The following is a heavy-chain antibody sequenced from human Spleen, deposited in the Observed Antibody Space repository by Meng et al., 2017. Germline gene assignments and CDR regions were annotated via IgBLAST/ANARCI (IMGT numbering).Heavy chain of an antibody. J-gene: IGHJ5*02. CDR1: GYSFSSHW. D-gene: IGHD3-10*01. V-gene: IGHV5-51*01. CDR2: INTADSDT. Sequence: GGSLRLSCKASGYSFSSHWMGWVRQMPGKDLEWMGIINTADSDTRYSPSFQGQVTMSVDSSISTAYLQWRSLKASDTALYYCARVGRYYFGSGTYDYNWFDPWGQGTLVTVSS. CDR3: ARVGRYYFGSGTYDYNWFDP.